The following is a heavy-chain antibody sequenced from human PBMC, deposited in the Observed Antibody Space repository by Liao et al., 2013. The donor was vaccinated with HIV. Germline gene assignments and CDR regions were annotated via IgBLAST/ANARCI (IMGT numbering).Heavy chain of an antibody. CDR2: IYYSGST. J-gene: IGHJ1*01. CDR3: ARALYYYDSSGYPEYFQH. V-gene: IGHV4-59*13. Sequence: QVQLQESGPGLVKPSETLSLTCTVSGGSISSYYWSWIRHAPEGKGLEWIGYIYYSGSTNYNPSLKSRVTISVDTSKNQFSLKLSSVTAADTAVYYCARALYYYDSSGYPEYFQHWGQGTLVTVSS. CDR1: GGSISSYY. D-gene: IGHD3-22*01.